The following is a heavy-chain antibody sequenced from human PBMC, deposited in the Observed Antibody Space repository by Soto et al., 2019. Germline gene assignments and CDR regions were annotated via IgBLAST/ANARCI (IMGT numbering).Heavy chain of an antibody. J-gene: IGHJ3*02. V-gene: IGHV1-18*01. CDR1: GYTFTSYV. CDR2: ISAYNGNT. CDR3: ARDPAMTYYDDSSGYSDAFDI. D-gene: IGHD3-22*01. Sequence: ASVKVSCKASGYTFTSYVISWVRQAPGQGLEWMGWISAYNGNTNYAQKLQGRVTMTTDTSTSTAYMELRSLRSDDTAVYYCARDPAMTYYDDSSGYSDAFDIWG.